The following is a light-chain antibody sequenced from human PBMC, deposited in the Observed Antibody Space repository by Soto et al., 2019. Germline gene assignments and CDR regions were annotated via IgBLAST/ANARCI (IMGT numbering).Light chain of an antibody. CDR2: GAS. CDR3: QQYGSSPTWT. J-gene: IGKJ1*01. Sequence: EIVLTQSPGTLSLSPGERATLSCRASQSVSSSYLAWYQQKPGQAPRLLIFGASTRATGIPDRFSGSGPGTDFTLTINRLEPEDFAVYYCQQYGSSPTWTFGQGTKVDIK. V-gene: IGKV3-20*01. CDR1: QSVSSSY.